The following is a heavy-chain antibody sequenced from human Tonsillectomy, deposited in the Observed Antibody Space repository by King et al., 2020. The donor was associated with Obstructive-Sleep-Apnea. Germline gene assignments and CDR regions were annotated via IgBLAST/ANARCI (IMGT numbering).Heavy chain of an antibody. J-gene: IGHJ4*02. V-gene: IGHV3-21*01. CDR1: GFTFSSYS. CDR2: ISSSSIYI. CDR3: ARGSGWNDY. Sequence: VQLVESGGGLVKPGGSLRLSCAASGFTFSSYSMNWVRQAPGEGLEWVSSISSSSIYIYYADSVKGRFTISRDNAKNSLYLQMNSLRAEDTAVYYCARGSGWNDYWGQGTLVTVSS. D-gene: IGHD6-19*01.